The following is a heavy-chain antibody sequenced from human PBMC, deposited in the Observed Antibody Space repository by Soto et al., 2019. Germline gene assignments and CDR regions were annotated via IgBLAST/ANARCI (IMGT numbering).Heavy chain of an antibody. V-gene: IGHV4-31*03. J-gene: IGHJ6*02. Sequence: PSETLSLTCTVSGGSISSGGYYWSWIRQHPGKGLEWIGYIYYSGSTYYNPSLKSRVTISVDTSKNQFSLKLSSVTAADTAVYYCARGYSGSISPYHGMEVLGQEARVNVFS. CDR3: ARGYSGSISPYHGMEV. CDR1: GGSISSGGYY. D-gene: IGHD1-26*01. CDR2: IYYSGST.